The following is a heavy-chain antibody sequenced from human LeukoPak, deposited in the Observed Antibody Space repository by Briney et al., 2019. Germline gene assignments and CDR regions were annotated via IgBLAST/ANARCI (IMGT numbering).Heavy chain of an antibody. D-gene: IGHD4-17*01. V-gene: IGHV1-2*02. Sequence: ASVKVSCKASRYTFTDYYIHWVRQAPGQGLEWMGWINPNSGGTNYAQKFQGRDTMTRDTSISTAYMELSRLRSDDTAVYYCARGRNTVTTPFDYWGQGTLVTVSS. J-gene: IGHJ4*02. CDR3: ARGRNTVTTPFDY. CDR1: RYTFTDYY. CDR2: INPNSGGT.